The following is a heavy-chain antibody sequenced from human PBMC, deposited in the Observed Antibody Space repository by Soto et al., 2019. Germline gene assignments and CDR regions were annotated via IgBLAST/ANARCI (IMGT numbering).Heavy chain of an antibody. D-gene: IGHD6-13*01. CDR3: ARDSGAKLSSS. Sequence: ASVKVSCKASGGTFSSYRFNWVRQARGQGLEWLGGIVPIYRTADYAQKFQGRVTITSDESTRTVYLELSSLKSQDTALYYCARDSGAKLSSSWGQGTLVTVSS. CDR1: GGTFSSYR. CDR2: IVPIYRTA. V-gene: IGHV1-69*13. J-gene: IGHJ4*02.